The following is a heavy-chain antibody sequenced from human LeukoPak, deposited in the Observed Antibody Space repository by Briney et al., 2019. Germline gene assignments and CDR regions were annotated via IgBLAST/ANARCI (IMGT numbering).Heavy chain of an antibody. CDR2: NKSKSDGGTTP. V-gene: IGHV3-15*01. J-gene: IGHJ4*02. CDR3: TTARRTIASSGTEY. D-gene: IGHD6-13*01. CDR1: GFTFSNAW. Sequence: PGGSLRLPCLASGFTFSNAWMSWVRRAPAKGREWVGRNKSKSDGGTTPDYASPVKGRFTISRDDSKNTVYLQMNRLKTEDTGVYYCTTARRTIASSGTEYWGQGTLVTVSS.